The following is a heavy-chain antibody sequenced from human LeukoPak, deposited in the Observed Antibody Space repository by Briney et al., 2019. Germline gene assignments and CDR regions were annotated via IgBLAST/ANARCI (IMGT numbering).Heavy chain of an antibody. J-gene: IGHJ4*02. CDR3: ARGRGEQWLVQYYFDD. V-gene: IGHV3-23*01. Sequence: GGPLSLSCAASGFTYSCYAMNGLRQAPGKGLEWISSISGSSDNTYYADYVKGRFTISRDNSKNTLYLQMNSLRAEDTALYHCARGRGEQWLVQYYFDDWGQGTLVTVSS. CDR2: ISGSSDNT. D-gene: IGHD6-19*01. CDR1: GFTYSCYA.